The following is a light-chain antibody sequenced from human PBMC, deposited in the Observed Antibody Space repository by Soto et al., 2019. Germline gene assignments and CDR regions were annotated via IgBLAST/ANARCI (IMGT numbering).Light chain of an antibody. CDR1: SSNIGSKT. CDR2: SDN. V-gene: IGLV1-44*01. Sequence: QSVLTQPPSASGTPGQRVTISCSGSSSNIGSKTVKWYQQLPGTAPKLLIYSDNQRPSGVPDRFSGSKSGTSASLAISGLQSEDEADYYCAAWDDTLNGLLFGGGTKVTVL. CDR3: AAWDDTLNGLL. J-gene: IGLJ2*01.